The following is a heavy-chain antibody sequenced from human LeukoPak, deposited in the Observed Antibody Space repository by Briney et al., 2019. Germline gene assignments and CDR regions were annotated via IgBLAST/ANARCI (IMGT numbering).Heavy chain of an antibody. CDR2: ISAYNGNT. Sequence: ASVTVSCKASGYTFTSYGISWVRQAPGQGLEWMGWISAYNGNTNYAQKLQGRVTMTTDTSTSTAYMELRSLRSDDTAVYYCARGRTYYDSSGYPTPHDAFDIWGQGTMVTVSS. CDR1: GYTFTSYG. V-gene: IGHV1-18*01. CDR3: ARGRTYYDSSGYPTPHDAFDI. J-gene: IGHJ3*02. D-gene: IGHD3-22*01.